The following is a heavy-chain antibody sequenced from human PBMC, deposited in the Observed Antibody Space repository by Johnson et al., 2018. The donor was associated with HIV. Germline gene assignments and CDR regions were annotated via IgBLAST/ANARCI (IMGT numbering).Heavy chain of an antibody. CDR2: IGTAGDT. Sequence: MQLVESGGGLVTPGGSLRLSCAASGFTFSNAWMSWVRQATGKGLEWVSAIGTAGDTYYPGSVKGRFTISRENAKNSLYLQMNSLRAEDTAVYYCASVPMIVVLDGAFDIWGQGTMVTVSS. V-gene: IGHV3-13*01. J-gene: IGHJ3*02. CDR3: ASVPMIVVLDGAFDI. D-gene: IGHD3-22*01. CDR1: GFTFSNAW.